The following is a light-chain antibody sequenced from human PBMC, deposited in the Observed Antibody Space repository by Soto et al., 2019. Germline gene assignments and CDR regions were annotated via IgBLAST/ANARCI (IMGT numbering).Light chain of an antibody. J-gene: IGKJ1*01. CDR3: QQSATIPRT. V-gene: IGKV1-39*01. CDR1: QHISTY. Sequence: DIQMTQSPSSLSASVGDRVTISCRSSQHISTYLNWYQHKPGKAPKLLVYAASTLQSGVPSRFSGSGSGTDFRLTISRLQPEDFETYYCQQSATIPRTFGQGTKVELK. CDR2: AAS.